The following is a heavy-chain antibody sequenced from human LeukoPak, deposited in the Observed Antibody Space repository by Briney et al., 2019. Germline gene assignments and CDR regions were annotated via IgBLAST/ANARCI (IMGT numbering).Heavy chain of an antibody. D-gene: IGHD6-19*01. CDR1: GGSISSSSYY. V-gene: IGHV4-39*07. CDR2: IYYSGST. J-gene: IGHJ6*03. Sequence: SETLSLTCTVSGGSISSSSYYWRWLRQPPGKGLEWIGSIYYSGSTYYNPSLKSRVTISVDTSKNQFSLKLSSVTAADTAVYYCARVVGSSGWYEDYYYYYMDVWGKGTTVTVSS. CDR3: ARVVGSSGWYEDYYYYYMDV.